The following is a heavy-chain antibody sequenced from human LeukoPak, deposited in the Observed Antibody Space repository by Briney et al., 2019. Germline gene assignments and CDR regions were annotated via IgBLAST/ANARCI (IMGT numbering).Heavy chain of an antibody. V-gene: IGHV3-23*01. J-gene: IGHJ4*02. CDR3: ASPRNGY. Sequence: GGSLRLSCAASGFTFSSYAMSWVRQAPGKGLEWVSGINNVGGGTYNPDSVRGRFTISRDNSKNTLYLQMNSLRAEDTAVYYCASPRNGYWGQGALVTVSS. D-gene: IGHD2-8*01. CDR2: INNVGGGT. CDR1: GFTFSSYA.